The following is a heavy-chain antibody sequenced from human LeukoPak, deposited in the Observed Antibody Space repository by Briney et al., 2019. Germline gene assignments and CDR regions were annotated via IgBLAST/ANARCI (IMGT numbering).Heavy chain of an antibody. V-gene: IGHV3-7*01. CDR3: TRGLGEHGGVSDR. CDR2: IKHDGSEQ. Sequence: GGSLRLSCAASGFIFTSNRMNWVRQAPGKGLEWVANIKHDGSEQIYVDSVKGRFTISGDNAKDSVYLQMNSLRAEDTAVYYCTRGLGEHGGVSDRWGQGTLVIVS. CDR1: GFIFTSNR. D-gene: IGHD3-16*01. J-gene: IGHJ5*02.